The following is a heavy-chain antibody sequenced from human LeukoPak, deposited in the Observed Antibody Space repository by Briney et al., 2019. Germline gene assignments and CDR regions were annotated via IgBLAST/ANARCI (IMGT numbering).Heavy chain of an antibody. V-gene: IGHV1-69*04. D-gene: IGHD6-13*01. CDR3: ARDIDGYSSSWYSDY. J-gene: IGHJ4*02. CDR2: IIPILGIA. CDR1: GCTFSSYA. Sequence: SVKVSCKASGCTFSSYAISWVRQAPGQGLEWMGRIIPILGIANYAQKFQGRVTITADKSTSTAYMELSSLRSEDTAVYYCARDIDGYSSSWYSDYWGQGTLVTVSS.